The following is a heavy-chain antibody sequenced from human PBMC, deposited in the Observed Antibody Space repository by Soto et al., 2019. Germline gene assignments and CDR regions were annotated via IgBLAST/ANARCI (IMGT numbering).Heavy chain of an antibody. CDR2: LSYDGSNK. J-gene: IGHJ2*01. V-gene: IGHV3-30-3*01. CDR1: GFTFSSYA. CDR3: ARDYPEDGGNPYWYFDR. D-gene: IGHD2-15*01. Sequence: QVQLVESGGGVVQPGRSLRLSCAASGFTFSSYAMHWVRQAPGKGLEWVAVLSYDGSNKYYADSVKGRFTISRDNSKNTLYLQMNSLRAEDTAVYYCARDYPEDGGNPYWYFDRCGRGTLVTVSS.